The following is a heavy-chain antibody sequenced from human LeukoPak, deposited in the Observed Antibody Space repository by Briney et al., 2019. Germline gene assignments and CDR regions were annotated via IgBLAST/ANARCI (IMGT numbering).Heavy chain of an antibody. CDR1: GGSISSYY. Sequence: SETLSLTCTVSGGSISSYYWSWIRQPPGKGLEWIGYIYYSGSTNYNPSLKSRVTISVDTSKNQFSLKLSSVTAADTAVYYCARAGYYYDSSGYFLFDYWGQGTLVTVSS. V-gene: IGHV4-59*01. D-gene: IGHD3-22*01. J-gene: IGHJ4*02. CDR2: IYYSGST. CDR3: ARAGYYYDSSGYFLFDY.